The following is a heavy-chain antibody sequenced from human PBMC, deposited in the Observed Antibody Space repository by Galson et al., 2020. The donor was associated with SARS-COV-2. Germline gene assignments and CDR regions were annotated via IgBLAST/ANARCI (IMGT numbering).Heavy chain of an antibody. V-gene: IGHV7-4-1*02. CDR3: ARRSSRVTIFGVVTNWFDP. D-gene: IGHD3-3*01. Sequence: ASVKVSCKASGYTFTSYAMNWVRPAPGHGLEWMGWINTNTGNPTYAQGFTGRFVFSLDTSVSTAYLQISSLKAEDTAVYYCARRSSRVTIFGVVTNWFDPWGQGTLVTVSS. CDR1: GYTFTSYA. CDR2: INTNTGNP. J-gene: IGHJ5*02.